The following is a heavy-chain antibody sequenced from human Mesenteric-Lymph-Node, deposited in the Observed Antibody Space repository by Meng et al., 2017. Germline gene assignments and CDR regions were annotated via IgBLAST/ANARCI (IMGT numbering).Heavy chain of an antibody. CDR2: INHSGST. D-gene: IGHD3-10*01. CDR3: AVDRFGELFVLDY. J-gene: IGHJ4*02. CDR1: GGSFSGYY. Sequence: SETLSLTCAVYGGSFSGYYWNWIRQPPGKGLEWIGEINHSGSTNYNPSLKSRVTISVDTSKNQFSLKLSSVTAADTAVYYCAVDRFGELFVLDYWGQGTLVTVSS. V-gene: IGHV4-34*01.